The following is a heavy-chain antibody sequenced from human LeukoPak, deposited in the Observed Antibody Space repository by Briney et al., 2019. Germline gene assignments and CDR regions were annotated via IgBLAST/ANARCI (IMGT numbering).Heavy chain of an antibody. V-gene: IGHV4-34*01. D-gene: IGHD6-19*01. CDR3: ATDSGYSSGWS. Sequence: SETLSLTCAVYAGSFSGYYWSWIRQPPGKGLEWIGEINHSGSTNYNPSLKSRVTISVDTSKNQFSLKLSSVTAADTAVYYCATDSGYSSGWSWGQGTLVTVSS. CDR1: AGSFSGYY. J-gene: IGHJ4*02. CDR2: INHSGST.